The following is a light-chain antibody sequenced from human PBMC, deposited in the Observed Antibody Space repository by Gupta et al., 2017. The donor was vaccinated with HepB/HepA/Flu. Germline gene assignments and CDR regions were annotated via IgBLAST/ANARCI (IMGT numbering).Light chain of an antibody. Sequence: DLVLTQSPDSLAVSLRERATIHCKSSQSVLYSSNNKNYLAWYQQKPGQPPKLLIYWASTRESGVPDRLSGSGSGTDFTLTISSLQAEDVAVYYCQQDYSTPVTFGHGTKVDIK. V-gene: IGKV4-1*01. J-gene: IGKJ3*01. CDR3: QQDYSTPVT. CDR2: WAS. CDR1: QSVLYSSNNKNY.